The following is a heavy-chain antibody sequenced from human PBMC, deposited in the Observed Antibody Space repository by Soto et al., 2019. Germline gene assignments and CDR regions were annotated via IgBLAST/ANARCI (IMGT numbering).Heavy chain of an antibody. CDR2: IYYTGST. D-gene: IGHD3-22*01. CDR1: GGSISSGAYY. V-gene: IGHV4-31*03. Sequence: QVQLQESGPGLVKPSQTLSLTCTVSGGSISSGAYYWSWIRQHPGKGLEWIGYIYYTGSTYYNPSIKIRITISVDTSKNQFSLKLSSVTAADTAVYYCARSTLEYYYDSSVGYWGQGTLVTVSS. CDR3: ARSTLEYYYDSSVGY. J-gene: IGHJ4*02.